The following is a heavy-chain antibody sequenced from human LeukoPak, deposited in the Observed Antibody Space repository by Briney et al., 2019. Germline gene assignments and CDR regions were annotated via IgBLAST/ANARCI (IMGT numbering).Heavy chain of an antibody. CDR1: GFTFSSYA. CDR3: AREYSSSSGRCFDY. Sequence: GESLRLSCAASGFTFSSYAMHWVRQAPGKGLEWVAVISYDGSNKYYADSVKGRFTISRDNSKNTLYLQMNSLRAEDTAVYYCAREYSSSSGRCFDYWGQGTLVTVSS. V-gene: IGHV3-30-3*01. J-gene: IGHJ4*02. D-gene: IGHD6-6*01. CDR2: ISYDGSNK.